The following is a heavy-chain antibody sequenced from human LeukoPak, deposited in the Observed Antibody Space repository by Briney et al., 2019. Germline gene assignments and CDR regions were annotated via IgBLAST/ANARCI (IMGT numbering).Heavy chain of an antibody. D-gene: IGHD5-12*01. CDR1: GGSISSGGYY. CDR3: ARVELGYSGYYYYYYMDV. Sequence: SETLSLTCTVSGGSISSGGYYWSWIRQPPGKGLEWIGYIYHSGSTYYNPSLKSRVNISVDRSKNHFSLKLSSVTAADTAVYYCARVELGYSGYYYYYYMDVWGKGTTVTVSS. CDR2: IYHSGST. J-gene: IGHJ6*03. V-gene: IGHV4-30-2*01.